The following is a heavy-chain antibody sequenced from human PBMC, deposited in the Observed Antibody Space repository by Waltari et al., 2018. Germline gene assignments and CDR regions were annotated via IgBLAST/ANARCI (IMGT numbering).Heavy chain of an antibody. CDR3: ARLPTYSSSWYFDY. CDR1: GFTFSSYW. CDR2: IKQDGSEK. V-gene: IGHV3-7*01. D-gene: IGHD6-13*01. Sequence: EVQLVESGGGLVQPGGSLRLSCAASGFTFSSYWMSWVRQAPGKGLEWVANIKQDGSEKYYVDSVKGLFTIARDNAKNSLYLQMNSLRAEDTAVYYCARLPTYSSSWYFDYWGQGTLVTVSS. J-gene: IGHJ4*02.